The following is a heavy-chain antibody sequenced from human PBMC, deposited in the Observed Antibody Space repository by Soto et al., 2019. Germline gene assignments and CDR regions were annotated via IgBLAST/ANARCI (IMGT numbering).Heavy chain of an antibody. CDR3: ARGDYGTGGYPFPYFDY. CDR2: INPDSGAT. Sequence: HANLVQSGAEVKRPGASLKVSCKASGYSFTGYYIHWVRQAPGQGLEWMGWINPDSGATNYAQNFQGRVTLTSDTSISTASMDLTSLTSDDTAVYYCARGDYGTGGYPFPYFDYWGQGTLVIVSS. D-gene: IGHD2-8*02. CDR1: GYSFTGYY. J-gene: IGHJ4*02. V-gene: IGHV1-2*02.